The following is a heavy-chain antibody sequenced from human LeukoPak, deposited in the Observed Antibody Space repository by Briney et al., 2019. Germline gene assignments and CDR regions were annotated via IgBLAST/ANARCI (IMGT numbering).Heavy chain of an antibody. V-gene: IGHV4-38-2*02. CDR3: VRDLAGATTFDY. J-gene: IGHJ4*02. Sequence: PSETLSLTCAVYGGSFSGSYWGWIRQPPGKGLEYIGSLSHTGSTFYNPSLKSQVTISLDTSMNQFSLKLTSVTAADTAVYFCVRDLAGATTFDYWGQGTVVTVSS. CDR1: GGSFSGSY. CDR2: LSHTGST. D-gene: IGHD1-26*01.